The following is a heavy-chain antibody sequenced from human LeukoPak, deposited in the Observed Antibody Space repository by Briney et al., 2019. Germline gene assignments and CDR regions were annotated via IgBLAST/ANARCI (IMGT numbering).Heavy chain of an antibody. Sequence: SETLSLTCTVSGGSISSGGYYWSWIRQHPGKGLEWIGYIYYSGSTYYNPSLKSRVTISVDTSKNQFPLKLSSVTAADTAVYYCARPYYYDSRIDPWGQGILVTVSS. CDR2: IYYSGST. V-gene: IGHV4-31*03. CDR3: ARPYYYDSRIDP. J-gene: IGHJ5*02. CDR1: GGSISSGGYY. D-gene: IGHD3-22*01.